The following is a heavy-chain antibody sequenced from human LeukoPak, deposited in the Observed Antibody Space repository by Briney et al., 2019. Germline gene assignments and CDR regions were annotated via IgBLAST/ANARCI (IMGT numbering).Heavy chain of an antibody. J-gene: IGHJ4*02. V-gene: IGHV1-8*01. CDR2: MNPASGNT. D-gene: IGHD3-22*01. CDR1: EYTFTSYD. CDR3: ARAPLSRPQYVSGGYYWAY. Sequence: ASVKVSCKASEYTFTSYDINWVRQATGQGLEWMGWMNPASGNTGYAQNFQGRVTMTRNTSINTAYMELSSLRFEDTAVYYCARAPLSRPQYVSGGYYWAYWGQGTLVTVSS.